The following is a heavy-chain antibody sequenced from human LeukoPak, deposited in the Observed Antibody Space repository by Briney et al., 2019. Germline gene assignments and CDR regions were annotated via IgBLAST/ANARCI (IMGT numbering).Heavy chain of an antibody. CDR3: AKLQPLLPQTDLNY. D-gene: IGHD2-21*02. CDR2: ISGSGGST. V-gene: IGHV3-23*01. Sequence: GGSLRLSSAASGFTFSSYAISWVRQAPGKGLGWVSAISGSGGSTYYGDSVKGRFTISRDNSKNTLYLQMNSLRAEDTAVYYCAKLQPLLPQTDLNYWGQGTLVTVSS. CDR1: GFTFSSYA. J-gene: IGHJ4*02.